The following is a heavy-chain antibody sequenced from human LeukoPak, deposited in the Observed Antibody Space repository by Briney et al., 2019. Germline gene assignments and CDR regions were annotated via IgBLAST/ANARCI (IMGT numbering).Heavy chain of an antibody. D-gene: IGHD6-13*01. CDR3: ARDREIAAAGTSYYYMDV. Sequence: ASVKVSCKASGYTFTGYYMHWVRQAPGQGLEWMGWINPNSGGTNYAQKFQGRVTMTRDTSISTAYMELSRLRSDDTAVYYCARDREIAAAGTSYYYMDVWGKGTTVTISS. V-gene: IGHV1-2*02. CDR2: INPNSGGT. J-gene: IGHJ6*03. CDR1: GYTFTGYY.